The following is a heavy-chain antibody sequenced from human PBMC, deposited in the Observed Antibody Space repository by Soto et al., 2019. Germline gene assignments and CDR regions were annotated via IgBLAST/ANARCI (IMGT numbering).Heavy chain of an antibody. CDR3: ARDGGITGTTHYYYYYGIDV. V-gene: IGHV3-21*01. Sequence: GGSLRLSCAASGFTFSSYSMNWVRQAPGKGLEWVSSISSSSSYIYYADSVKGRFTISKDNAKNSLYLQMNSLRAEDTAVYYCARDGGITGTTHYYYYYGIDVWGQGTTVTVS. J-gene: IGHJ6*02. CDR1: GFTFSSYS. D-gene: IGHD1-7*01. CDR2: ISSSSSYI.